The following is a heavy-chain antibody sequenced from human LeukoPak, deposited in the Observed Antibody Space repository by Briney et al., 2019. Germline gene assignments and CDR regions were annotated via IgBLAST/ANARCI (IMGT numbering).Heavy chain of an antibody. J-gene: IGHJ4*02. Sequence: SETLSLTCAVFGGSFSGYYWNWIRQPPGKGLEWVGQINPSRNTNYNPSLKSRVTISVDTSKKQFSLKLSSVTAADTAVYYCARDGQVDLDYWGQGTLVTVSS. D-gene: IGHD3/OR15-3a*01. CDR2: INPSRNT. CDR1: GGSFSGYY. CDR3: ARDGQVDLDY. V-gene: IGHV4-34*01.